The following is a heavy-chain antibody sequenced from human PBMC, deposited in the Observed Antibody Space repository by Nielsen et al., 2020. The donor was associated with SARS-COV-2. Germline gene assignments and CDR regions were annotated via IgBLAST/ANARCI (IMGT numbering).Heavy chain of an antibody. CDR2: IYYSGST. D-gene: IGHD6-19*01. V-gene: IGHV4-39*02. CDR3: AREMNSSGWYGGYYFDY. Sequence: SETLSLTCTVSGGSISSSSYYWGWIRQPPGKGLEWIGSIYYSGSTYYNPSLKSRVTISVDTSKNQFSLKLSSVTAADTAVYYCAREMNSSGWYGGYYFDYWGQGTLVTVSS. J-gene: IGHJ4*02. CDR1: GGSISSSSYY.